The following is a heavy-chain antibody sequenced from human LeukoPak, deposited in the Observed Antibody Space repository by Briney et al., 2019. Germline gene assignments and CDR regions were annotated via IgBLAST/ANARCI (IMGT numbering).Heavy chain of an antibody. D-gene: IGHD2-21*02. CDR2: ITDRSGYI. J-gene: IGHJ3*01. CDR3: ARDLRD. V-gene: IGHV3-21*01. CDR1: GFTFSSYS. Sequence: GGYLRLSCAASGFTFSSYSMNWVRQAPGKGLEWVSSITDRSGYIFYANSVKGRFTVSRDDAKNSVYLQMNSLRVEDTAVYYCARDLRDGGQGTVVTVSS.